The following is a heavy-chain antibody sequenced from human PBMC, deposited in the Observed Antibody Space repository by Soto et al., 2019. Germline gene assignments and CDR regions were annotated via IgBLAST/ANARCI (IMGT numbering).Heavy chain of an antibody. J-gene: IGHJ4*02. CDR2: IYYSGST. CDR3: ATRHMDCSSTSCYAYPFDY. D-gene: IGHD2-2*01. Sequence: QVQLQESGPGLVKPSETLSLTCTVSGGSISSYYWSWIRQPPGKGLEWIGYIYYSGSTNYNPSLKSRVTISVDTSKNQFSLKLSSVTAADTAVYYCATRHMDCSSTSCYAYPFDYWGQGTLVTVSS. CDR1: GGSISSYY. V-gene: IGHV4-59*08.